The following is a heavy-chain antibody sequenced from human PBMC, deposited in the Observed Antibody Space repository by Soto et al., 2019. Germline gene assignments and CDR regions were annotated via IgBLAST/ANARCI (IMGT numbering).Heavy chain of an antibody. CDR1: GFTFSSYG. CDR2: IWYDGSNK. Sequence: GGSLRLSCAASGFTFSSYGMHWVRQAPGKGLEWVAVIWYDGSNKYYADSVKGRFTISRDNSKNTLYLQMNSLRAEDTAVYYCARDAGDYDILTGYNYYHMDVWGKGTTVTVSS. CDR3: ARDAGDYDILTGYNYYHMDV. D-gene: IGHD3-9*01. J-gene: IGHJ6*03. V-gene: IGHV3-33*01.